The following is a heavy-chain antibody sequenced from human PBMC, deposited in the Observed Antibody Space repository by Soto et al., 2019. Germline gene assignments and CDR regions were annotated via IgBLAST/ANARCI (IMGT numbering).Heavy chain of an antibody. CDR3: ARVSYFRGFDWLFAFDA. CDR2: IFYSGDT. V-gene: IGHV4-59*11. J-gene: IGHJ4*02. Sequence: SETLSLTCSVSGDSLRNHYWSWIRQPPGSRLEWLGHIFYSGDTSSYNPSLKSRVSMSVDTSKNQFSLKLRSVSADDTAVYFCARVSYFRGFDWLFAFDAWGQGALVTVSS. CDR1: GDSLRNHY. D-gene: IGHD3-9*01.